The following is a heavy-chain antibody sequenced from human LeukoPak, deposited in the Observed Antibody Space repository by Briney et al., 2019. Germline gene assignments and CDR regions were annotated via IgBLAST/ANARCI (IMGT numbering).Heavy chain of an antibody. Sequence: GGSLRLSCAASGFTFSSYAMSWVRQAPGKGLEWVSAISGSGGSAYYADSVKGRFTISRDNSKNTLYLQMNSLRAEDTAVYYCAKTPEGYYYYYGMDVWGQGTTVTVSS. CDR2: ISGSGGSA. CDR1: GFTFSSYA. J-gene: IGHJ6*02. CDR3: AKTPEGYYYYYGMDV. V-gene: IGHV3-23*01.